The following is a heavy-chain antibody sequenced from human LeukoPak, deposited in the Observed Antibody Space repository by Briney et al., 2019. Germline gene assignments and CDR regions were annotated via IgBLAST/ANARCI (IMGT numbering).Heavy chain of an antibody. CDR1: GFTFSSYA. J-gene: IGHJ4*02. CDR3: AKPPVKEDIVVVPAAKLGGYYFDY. CDR2: ISGSGGST. V-gene: IGHV3-23*01. Sequence: GGSLRLSCAASGFTFSSYAMSWVRQAPGKGLEWVSAISGSGGSTYYADSVKGRFTISRDNSKNTLYLQMNSLRAEDTAVYYCAKPPVKEDIVVVPAAKLGGYYFDYWGQGTLVTVSS. D-gene: IGHD2-2*01.